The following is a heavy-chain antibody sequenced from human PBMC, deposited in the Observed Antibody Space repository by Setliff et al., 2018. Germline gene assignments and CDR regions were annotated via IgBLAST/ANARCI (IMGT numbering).Heavy chain of an antibody. V-gene: IGHV3-33*06. CDR2: IWYDGGHP. D-gene: IGHD2-8*01. J-gene: IGHJ4*02. Sequence: SCKASGYIFTDYYMHWVRQAPGKGLEWVAVIWYDGGHPNYADSVKGRFTISRDNSENTLFLQMTSLRPEDTGIYYCAKVKKPLIRGSGFDYWGRGTLVTV. CDR1: GYIFTDYY. CDR3: AKVKKPLIRGSGFDY.